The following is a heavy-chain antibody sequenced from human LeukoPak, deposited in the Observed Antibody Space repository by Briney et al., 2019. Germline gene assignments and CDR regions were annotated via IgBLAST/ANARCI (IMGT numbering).Heavy chain of an antibody. CDR2: VNPNSGNT. CDR3: ASGSITIFGVVMDGMDV. D-gene: IGHD3-3*01. Sequence: ASVKVSCKASGYTFTSYDINWVRQATGQGLEWMGWVNPNSGNTGYAQKFQGRVTMTRNTSISTAYMELSSLRSEDTAVYYCASGSITIFGVVMDGMDVWGRGTTVTVSS. CDR1: GYTFTSYD. V-gene: IGHV1-8*01. J-gene: IGHJ6*02.